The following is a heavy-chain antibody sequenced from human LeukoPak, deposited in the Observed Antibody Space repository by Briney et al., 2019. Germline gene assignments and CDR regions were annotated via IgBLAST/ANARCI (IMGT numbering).Heavy chain of an antibody. D-gene: IGHD3-10*01. CDR3: ARGPITMVRGVIRNWFDP. CDR1: GYTFTSYA. CDR2: INVGNGNT. J-gene: IGHJ5*02. V-gene: IGHV1-3*03. Sequence: AAVRVSCMASGYTFTSYAIHGVRQAPGQRGEGVGWINVGNGNTKYSQEFQRRVTITRDTSASTAYIELTSLRSEDMAVYYCARGPITMVRGVIRNWFDPWGQGTLVTVSS.